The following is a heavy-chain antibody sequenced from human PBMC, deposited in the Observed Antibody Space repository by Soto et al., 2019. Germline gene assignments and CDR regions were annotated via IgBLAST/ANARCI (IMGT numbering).Heavy chain of an antibody. J-gene: IGHJ4*02. Sequence: EVQLVESGGALVQPGGSLRLSCAASGFTFSSYWMSWVRQAPGKGLEWVANIEQGGSEKYYVDSVRGRFTISRDNAKNSLYLQLNSLRAEDTAVYFCARESGEFFVPRDFDSWGQGTLVTVSS. D-gene: IGHD3-16*02. CDR2: IEQGGSEK. CDR1: GFTFSSYW. CDR3: ARESGEFFVPRDFDS. V-gene: IGHV3-7*01.